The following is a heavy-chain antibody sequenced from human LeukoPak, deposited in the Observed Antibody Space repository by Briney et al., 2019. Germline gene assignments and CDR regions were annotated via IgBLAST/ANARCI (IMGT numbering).Heavy chain of an antibody. V-gene: IGHV4-39*01. Sequence: SSETLSLTCTVSGGSISSSDYYWGWIRQPPGQGLQWIGSIFYSGSTYYNLSLKSRVTISVDTSRHQFSLKLSSVTTADTAMYYCARRRSRWYFDLWGRGTLVTVSS. CDR2: IFYSGST. D-gene: IGHD5-24*01. J-gene: IGHJ2*01. CDR3: ARRRSRWYFDL. CDR1: GGSISSSDYY.